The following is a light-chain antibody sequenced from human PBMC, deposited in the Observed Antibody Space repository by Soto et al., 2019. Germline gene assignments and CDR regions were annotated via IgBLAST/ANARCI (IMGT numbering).Light chain of an antibody. CDR3: QQYDKWPLYT. CDR2: RAS. J-gene: IGKJ2*01. Sequence: EMVMTQSPATLSVSPGEGATLSCRVSQTVGTNLAWCQHKPGQAPRLLIYRASTRATGIPARFSGSGSGTEFTLTISSLQSEDFAVYYCQQYDKWPLYTFGQGTKLEIK. CDR1: QTVGTN. V-gene: IGKV3-15*01.